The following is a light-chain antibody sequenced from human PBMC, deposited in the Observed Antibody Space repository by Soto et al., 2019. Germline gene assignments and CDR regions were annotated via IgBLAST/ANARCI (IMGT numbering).Light chain of an antibody. CDR3: QQYDTYSRT. J-gene: IGKJ1*01. CDR1: QSISDP. V-gene: IGKV1-5*01. CDR2: GVS. Sequence: EIQMTQSPSTLSASVGDRVTMTCRASQSISDPLAWYQQKPGKAPKLLMYGVSSLERGVPSRFSGSGSGTEFTLTISSLQPDDFATYYCQQYDTYSRTFGQGTKVDI.